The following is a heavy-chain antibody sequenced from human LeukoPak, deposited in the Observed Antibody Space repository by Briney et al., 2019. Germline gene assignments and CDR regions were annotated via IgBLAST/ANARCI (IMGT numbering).Heavy chain of an antibody. Sequence: SETLSLTCTVSGASVSSSHWNWVRQPPGKGLEWIGNVDYNGGTKYNPSLKSRVTMSLDTSKNQFSLKLKFVPAADTALYYCARGFYEPFDRWGQGTLVTVSS. V-gene: IGHV4-59*02. CDR1: GASVSSSH. J-gene: IGHJ4*02. D-gene: IGHD2/OR15-2a*01. CDR3: ARGFYEPFDR. CDR2: VDYNGGT.